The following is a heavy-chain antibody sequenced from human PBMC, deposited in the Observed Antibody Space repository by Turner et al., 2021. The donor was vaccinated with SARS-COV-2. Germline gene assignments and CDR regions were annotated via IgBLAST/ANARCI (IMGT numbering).Heavy chain of an antibody. CDR2: INHSGST. V-gene: IGHV4-34*01. CDR1: GGSFSGYS. J-gene: IGHJ6*02. D-gene: IGHD1-26*01. CDR3: ARGIKGVLMSGSYYYYGMDV. Sequence: QVQLQQWGAGLLKPSETLSLTCAVYGGSFSGYSWSWIRQPPGKGLEWIGEINHSGSTNYNPSLKSLFTISVDTSKNQFSLKLSSVTAADTAVYYCARGIKGVLMSGSYYYYGMDVWGQGTTVTVSS.